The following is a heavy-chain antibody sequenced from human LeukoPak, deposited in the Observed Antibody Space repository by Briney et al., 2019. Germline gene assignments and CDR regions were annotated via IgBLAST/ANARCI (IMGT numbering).Heavy chain of an antibody. V-gene: IGHV1-2*02. J-gene: IGHJ4*02. CDR3: ARESRATGGYQPLQTEGY. CDR2: INPNSGGT. D-gene: IGHD2-2*01. CDR1: GYTFTGYY. Sequence: GASVKVSCKASGYTFTGYYMHWVRQAPGQGLEWMGWINPNSGGTNYAQKFQGRVTMTRDTSISTAYMELSKLRSDDTAVYYCARESRATGGYQPLQTEGYWGQGTLVTVSS.